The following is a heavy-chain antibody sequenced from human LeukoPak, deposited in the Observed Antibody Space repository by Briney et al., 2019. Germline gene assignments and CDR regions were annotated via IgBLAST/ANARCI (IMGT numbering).Heavy chain of an antibody. J-gene: IGHJ4*02. Sequence: NPSETLSLTRTVSGGSISSYYWSWIRQPPGKGLEWIGYIYYSGSTNYNPSLKSRVTISVDTSKNQFSLKLSSVTAADTAVYYCARGDCSGGSCYNDPFDYWGQGTLVTVSS. CDR3: ARGDCSGGSCYNDPFDY. CDR1: GGSISSYY. D-gene: IGHD2-15*01. CDR2: IYYSGST. V-gene: IGHV4-59*01.